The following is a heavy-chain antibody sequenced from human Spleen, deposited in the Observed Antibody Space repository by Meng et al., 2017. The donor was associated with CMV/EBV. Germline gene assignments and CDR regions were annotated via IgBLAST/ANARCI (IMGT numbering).Heavy chain of an antibody. Sequence: SETLSLTCTVSGGSVSSGSYYWSWIRQPPGKGLEWIGYIYYSGSTNYNPSLKSRVTISVDTSKNQFSLNLSSLTAADTAVYYCARGPTRNYFDYWGQGTLVTVSS. CDR2: IYYSGST. J-gene: IGHJ4*02. V-gene: IGHV4-61*01. CDR3: ARGPTRNYFDY. CDR1: GGSVSSGSYY.